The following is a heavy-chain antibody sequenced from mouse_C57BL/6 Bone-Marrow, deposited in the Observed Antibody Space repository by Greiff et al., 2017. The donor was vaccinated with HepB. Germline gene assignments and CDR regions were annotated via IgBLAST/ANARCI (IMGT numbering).Heavy chain of an antibody. J-gene: IGHJ2*01. CDR2: INPNNGGT. V-gene: IGHV1-26*01. CDR1: GYTFTDYY. Sequence: EVQLQQSGPELVKPGASVKISCKASGYTFTDYYMNWVKQSHGKSLEWIGDINPNNGGTSYNQKFKGKATLTVDKSSSTAYMELRSLTSEDSAVYYCARPIYYGSSYGYWGQGTTLTVSS. D-gene: IGHD1-1*01. CDR3: ARPIYYGSSYGY.